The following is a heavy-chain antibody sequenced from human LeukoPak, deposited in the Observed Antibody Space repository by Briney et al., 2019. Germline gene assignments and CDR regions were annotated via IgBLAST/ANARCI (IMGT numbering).Heavy chain of an antibody. CDR2: ICDSGSPI. CDR3: ARDRRPSVYGGLDN. D-gene: IGHD4/OR15-4a*01. J-gene: IGHJ4*02. V-gene: IGHV3-11*04. CDR1: GFTFSDHY. Sequence: GGSLRLSCAASGFTFSDHYMSWIRQAPGKGVEGISYICDSGSPIYYVDSVKGRFTISRDNTKNSLFLQMDSLRAEDTAVYYCARDRRPSVYGGLDNWGQGTLVTVSS.